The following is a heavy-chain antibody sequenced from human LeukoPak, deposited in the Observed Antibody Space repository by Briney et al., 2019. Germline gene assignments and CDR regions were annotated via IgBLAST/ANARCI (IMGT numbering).Heavy chain of an antibody. Sequence: GGSLRLSCAASGFTFSSYWMHWVRQAPGKGLVWVSRINSDGSSTSYADSVKGRFTISRENAKNTLYLQMNSLRAEDTAVYYCATGYSGYDWYHFDFWGQGTLVTVSS. J-gene: IGHJ4*02. CDR1: GFTFSSYW. V-gene: IGHV3-74*01. CDR2: INSDGSST. D-gene: IGHD5-12*01. CDR3: ATGYSGYDWYHFDF.